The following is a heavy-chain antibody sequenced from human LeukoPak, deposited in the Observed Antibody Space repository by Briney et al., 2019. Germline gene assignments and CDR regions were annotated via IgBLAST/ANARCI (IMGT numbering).Heavy chain of an antibody. CDR1: GFTFSSYS. CDR2: ISSISSTI. V-gene: IGHV3-48*02. CDR3: AREPSKGYYYDSSGQPLNDAFDI. J-gene: IGHJ3*02. Sequence: QPGGSLRLSCAASGFTFSSYSMNWVRQAPGKGLEWVSYISSISSTIDYADSVKGRFTISRDKAKNSLYLQMNSLRDEDTAVYYCAREPSKGYYYDSSGQPLNDAFDIWGQGTMVTVSS. D-gene: IGHD3-22*01.